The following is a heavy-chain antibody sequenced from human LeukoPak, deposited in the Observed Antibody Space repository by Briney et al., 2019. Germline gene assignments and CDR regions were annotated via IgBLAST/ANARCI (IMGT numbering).Heavy chain of an antibody. CDR2: IRTSGTNT. CDR3: ARDSNYVIAY. D-gene: IGHD4-11*01. J-gene: IGHJ4*02. Sequence: GGSLRLSCAASGFTFSSFSMNWVRQAPGKGLEWVSYIRTSGTNTDYTGSVKGRFTISRDNAKNSLYLQMNSLRAEDTAVYYCARDSNYVIAYWGQGTLVTVSS. CDR1: GFTFSSFS. V-gene: IGHV3-48*01.